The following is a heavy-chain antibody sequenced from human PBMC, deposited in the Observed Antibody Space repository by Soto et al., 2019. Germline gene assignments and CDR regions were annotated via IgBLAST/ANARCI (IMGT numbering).Heavy chain of an antibody. CDR1: GGTFSSYA. J-gene: IGHJ4*02. CDR2: IIPIFGTA. V-gene: IGHV1-69*13. D-gene: IGHD6-6*01. CDR3: ARDKTPSIAILDY. Sequence: SVKVSCKASGGTFSSYAISWVRQAPGQGLEWMGGIIPIFGTANYAQKFQGRVTITADESTSTAYMELSSLRSEDTAVYYCARDKTPSIAILDYWGQGTLVTVSS.